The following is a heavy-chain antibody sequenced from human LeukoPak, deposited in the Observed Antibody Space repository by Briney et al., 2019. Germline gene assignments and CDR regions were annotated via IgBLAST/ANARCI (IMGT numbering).Heavy chain of an antibody. J-gene: IGHJ4*02. D-gene: IGHD6-6*01. CDR3: ARASAIAAVDY. Sequence: GGSLRLSCAASGFTVSSNYMSWVRQAPGKGLEWVSVIYSGGSTYYADPVKGRFTISRDNSKNTLYLQTNSLRAEDTAVYYCARASAIAAVDYWGQGTLVTVSS. CDR2: IYSGGST. V-gene: IGHV3-66*02. CDR1: GFTVSSNY.